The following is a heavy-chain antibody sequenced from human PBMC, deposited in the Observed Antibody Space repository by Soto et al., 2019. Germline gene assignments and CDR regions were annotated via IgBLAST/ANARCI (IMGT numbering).Heavy chain of an antibody. V-gene: IGHV5-10-1*01. D-gene: IGHD6-6*01. CDR3: ARQLSPSSSSVHYYYYYGMDV. J-gene: IGHJ6*02. CDR1: GYSFTSYW. CDR2: IDPSDSYT. Sequence: GESLKISCKGSGYSFTSYWISWVRQMPGKGLEWMGRIDPSDSYTNYSPSFQGHVTISADKSISTAYLQWSSLKASDTAMYYCARQLSPSSSSVHYYYYYGMDVWGQGTTVT.